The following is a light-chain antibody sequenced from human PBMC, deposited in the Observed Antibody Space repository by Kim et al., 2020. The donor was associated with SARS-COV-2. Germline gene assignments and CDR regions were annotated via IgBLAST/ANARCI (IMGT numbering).Light chain of an antibody. CDR2: DAA. Sequence: LSPGERATLPCRASQSISRYLGWYQQKPGQAPRLLISDAANRATGIPARFSGSGSGTDFTLTINSLEPEDFAVYYCQQRSSWPLTFGGGTKVDIK. J-gene: IGKJ4*01. CDR1: QSISRY. CDR3: QQRSSWPLT. V-gene: IGKV3-11*01.